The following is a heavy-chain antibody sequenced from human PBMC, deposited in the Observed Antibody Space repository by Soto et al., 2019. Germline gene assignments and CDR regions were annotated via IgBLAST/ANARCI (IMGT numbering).Heavy chain of an antibody. J-gene: IGHJ4*02. CDR2: IYYSGST. Sequence: QVQLQESGPGLVKPSQTLSLTCTVSGGSISSGGYYWSWIRQHPGKGLEWIGYIYYSGSTYYNPSLKSRVTISVDTSKNQFSLKLSSVTAAATAVDCCARSGYSYGPNPLLYWGQGTLVTVSS. CDR3: ARSGYSYGPNPLLY. V-gene: IGHV4-31*03. D-gene: IGHD5-18*01. CDR1: GGSISSGGYY.